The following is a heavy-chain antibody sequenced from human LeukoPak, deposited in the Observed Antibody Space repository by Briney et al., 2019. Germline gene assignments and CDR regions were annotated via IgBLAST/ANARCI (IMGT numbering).Heavy chain of an antibody. V-gene: IGHV1-2*02. Sequence: ASVKVSCKASGYTFTGYYMHWVRQAPGQGLEWMGWINLNSGGKNYAQKFQGRVTMTRDTSISTAYMELSRLRSDDTAVYYCARDWQPRNYYYYYMDVWGKGTTVTVSS. CDR3: ARDWQPRNYYYYYMDV. D-gene: IGHD6-13*01. CDR2: INLNSGGK. J-gene: IGHJ6*03. CDR1: GYTFTGYY.